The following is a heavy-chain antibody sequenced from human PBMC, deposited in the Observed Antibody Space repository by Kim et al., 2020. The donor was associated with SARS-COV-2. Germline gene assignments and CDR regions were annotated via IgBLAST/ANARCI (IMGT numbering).Heavy chain of an antibody. Sequence: GGSLRLSCAASGFTFSSYSMNWVRQAPGKGLEWVSYISSSSSTIYYADSVKGRFTISRDNAKNSLYLQMNSLRAEDKAVYYCARDSRGHKHSYAVYYYYYYGMDVWGQGTTVTVSS. CDR1: GFTFSSYS. CDR3: ARDSRGHKHSYAVYYYYYYGMDV. J-gene: IGHJ6*02. D-gene: IGHD5-18*01. CDR2: ISSSSSTI. V-gene: IGHV3-48*01.